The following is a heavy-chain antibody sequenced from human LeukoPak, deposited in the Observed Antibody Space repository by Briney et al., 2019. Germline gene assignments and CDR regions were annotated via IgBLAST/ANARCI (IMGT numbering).Heavy chain of an antibody. CDR3: ARDSSGYRGFDY. J-gene: IGHJ4*02. CDR1: GFTFSSYG. CDR2: ISSSSSYI. D-gene: IGHD3-22*01. V-gene: IGHV3-21*01. Sequence: GGTLRPSCAASGFTFSSYGMSWVRQAPGKGLEWVSSISSSSSYIYYADSVKGRFTISRDNAKNSLYLQMNSLRAEDTAVYYCARDSSGYRGFDYWGQGTLVTVSS.